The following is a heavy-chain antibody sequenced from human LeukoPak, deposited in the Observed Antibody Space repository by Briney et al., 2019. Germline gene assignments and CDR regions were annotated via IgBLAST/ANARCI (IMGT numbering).Heavy chain of an antibody. J-gene: IGHJ4*02. CDR1: GFTLSTYW. V-gene: IGHV3-7*03. CDR2: IKQDGSEK. Sequence: GGSLRLSCAASGFTLSTYWMNWVRQAPGKGLEWVANIKQDGSEKYYVDSVKGRFTISRDNAKNSLYLQMNSLRAEDTAVYYCARLYCSGGSCCSFLFMIWGQGTLVTVSS. D-gene: IGHD2-15*01. CDR3: ARLYCSGGSCCSFLFMI.